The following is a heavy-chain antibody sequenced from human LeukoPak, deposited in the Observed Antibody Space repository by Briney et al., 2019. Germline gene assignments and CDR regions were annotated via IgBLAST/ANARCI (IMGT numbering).Heavy chain of an antibody. Sequence: PGGSLRLSCAASAFTFSNYEMNWVRQAPGKGLEWVSYISSSGSTIYYADSVKGRFTISRDNAKSSLYLQMNSLRAEGTAIYYCTRRFHYDMDVWGQGTTVTVSS. CDR1: AFTFSNYE. CDR2: ISSSGSTI. V-gene: IGHV3-48*03. CDR3: TRRFHYDMDV. J-gene: IGHJ6*02.